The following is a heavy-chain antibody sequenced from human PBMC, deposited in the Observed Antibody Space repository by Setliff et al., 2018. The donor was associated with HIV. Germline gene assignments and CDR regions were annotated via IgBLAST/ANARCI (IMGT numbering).Heavy chain of an antibody. D-gene: IGHD3-10*01. J-gene: IGHJ4*02. V-gene: IGHV4-39*01. Sequence: PSETLSLTCTVSGGSFSSTTYHWGWIRQPPGKGLEWIGSIHSSGATYYNTSLKSRVVMSVDSSRSRFSLKLRSVTASDTAVYYCARHRVITGSFDYWGQGTLVTVSS. CDR3: ARHRVITGSFDY. CDR1: GGSFSSTTYH. CDR2: IHSSGAT.